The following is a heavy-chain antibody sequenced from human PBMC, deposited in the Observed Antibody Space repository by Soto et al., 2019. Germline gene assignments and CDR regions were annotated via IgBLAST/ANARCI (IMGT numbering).Heavy chain of an antibody. CDR1: GGSISGFY. J-gene: IGHJ4*02. V-gene: IGHV4-4*07. CDR2: IYSSGAT. D-gene: IGHD2-21*02. Sequence: PSETLSLTCTVAGGSISGFYWSWVRQPAGKGLEWIGRIYSSGATKYNPSLRNRVTMSVDTSTDQYSLNLASMTAADTAAYFCARGPFCGNDCYFDVWGQGTQVTVSS. CDR3: ARGPFCGNDCYFDV.